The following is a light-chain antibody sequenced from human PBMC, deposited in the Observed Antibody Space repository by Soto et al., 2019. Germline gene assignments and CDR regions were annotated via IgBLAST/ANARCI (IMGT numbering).Light chain of an antibody. Sequence: QSVLIQPPSVSGSPGQSVTISCTGTSSDVGSYDYVSWYQQHPGTVPKPMIYNVNTQPSGVPDRFSGSKSGNTASMTISGLQAEDEADYYCSSYTISNTLPFVFGTGTKVTV. CDR2: NVN. J-gene: IGLJ1*01. CDR3: SSYTISNTLPFV. CDR1: SSDVGSYDY. V-gene: IGLV2-18*02.